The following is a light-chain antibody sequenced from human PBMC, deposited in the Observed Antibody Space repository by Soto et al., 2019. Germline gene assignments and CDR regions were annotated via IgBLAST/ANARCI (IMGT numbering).Light chain of an antibody. Sequence: QSVLTQPASVSGSTGQSITISCTGTSSDVGGFNFVSWYQQHPGKAPKFIIYDVRNRPSGVSNRFSGSRSGNTASLTISGLQAEDEADYYCSSYTRSSTVIFGGGTKLTVL. J-gene: IGLJ2*01. V-gene: IGLV2-14*03. CDR3: SSYTRSSTVI. CDR2: DVR. CDR1: SSDVGGFNF.